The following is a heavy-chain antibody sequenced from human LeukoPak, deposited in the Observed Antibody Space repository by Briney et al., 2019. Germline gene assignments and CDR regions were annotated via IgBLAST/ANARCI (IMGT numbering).Heavy chain of an antibody. CDR1: GYTFTGYY. D-gene: IGHD1-26*01. V-gene: IGHV1-2*02. J-gene: IGHJ1*01. CDR2: INPNSGGT. CDR3: ARGSVGAIPEYFQH. Sequence: GASVKVSCKASGYTFTGYYMHWVRQAPGQGLEWMGWINPNSGGTNYAQKFQGRVTMTRDTSISTAYMELSRLRSDDTAVYYCARGSVGAIPEYFQHWGQGTLVTVSS.